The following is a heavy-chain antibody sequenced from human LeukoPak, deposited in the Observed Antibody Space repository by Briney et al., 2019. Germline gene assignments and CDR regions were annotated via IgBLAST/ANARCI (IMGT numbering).Heavy chain of an antibody. D-gene: IGHD5-18*01. V-gene: IGHV1-8*01. CDR1: GYTFTGYD. Sequence: GASGKVSCRAFGYTFTGYDINWVGRATGQGLEWMGWMNPNSGNTGYALKFQGRVTMTRNTSISTAYMELSSLRSEDTAVYYCARGLKFNGYPVDYWGQGTLVTVSS. CDR3: ARGLKFNGYPVDY. CDR2: MNPNSGNT. J-gene: IGHJ4*02.